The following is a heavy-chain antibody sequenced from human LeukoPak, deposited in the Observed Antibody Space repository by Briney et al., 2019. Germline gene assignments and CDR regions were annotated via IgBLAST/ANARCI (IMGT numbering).Heavy chain of an antibody. Sequence: PGGSLRLSCAASGFTFSTYWMTWVRQAPGKGLEWVANINQDGREKYYVDSVKGRFTISRDNAKNSMYLQMNSLGAADTAVYYCARVGGYSSSSPVDYWGQGILVTVSS. CDR3: ARVGGYSSSSPVDY. D-gene: IGHD6-6*01. J-gene: IGHJ4*02. V-gene: IGHV3-7*01. CDR2: INQDGREK. CDR1: GFTFSTYW.